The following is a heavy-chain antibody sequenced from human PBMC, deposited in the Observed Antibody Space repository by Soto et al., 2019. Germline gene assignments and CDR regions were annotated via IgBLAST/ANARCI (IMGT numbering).Heavy chain of an antibody. CDR2: IYYSGST. V-gene: IGHV4-31*03. Sequence: TSETLSLTCTVSGGSISSGGYYWSWIRQHPGKGLEWIGYIYYSGSTYYNPSLKSRVTISVDTSKNQFSLKLSSVTAADTAVYYCARESNYGGSYGMDVWGQGTTVTVSS. J-gene: IGHJ6*02. D-gene: IGHD4-17*01. CDR1: GGSISSGGYY. CDR3: ARESNYGGSYGMDV.